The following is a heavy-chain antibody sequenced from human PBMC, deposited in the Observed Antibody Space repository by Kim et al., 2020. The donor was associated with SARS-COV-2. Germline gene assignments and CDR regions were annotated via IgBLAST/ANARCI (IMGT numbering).Heavy chain of an antibody. Sequence: GGSLRLSCAASGFTFSTYAMTWVRQAPGKGLEWVSGISGNGGSTYHADSVRGRFTISRDNSKNTLYLQMNSLRTEDTAAYYFAKGIGTMVRGTKVDYWGQGTLVTVSS. V-gene: IGHV3-23*01. CDR2: ISGNGGST. CDR3: AKGIGTMVRGTKVDY. CDR1: GFTFSTYA. D-gene: IGHD3-10*01. J-gene: IGHJ4*02.